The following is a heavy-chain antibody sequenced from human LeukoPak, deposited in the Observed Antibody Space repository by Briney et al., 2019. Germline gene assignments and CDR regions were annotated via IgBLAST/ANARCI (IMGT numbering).Heavy chain of an antibody. CDR1: GGSISSYY. V-gene: IGHV4-4*07. CDR3: ARVLKPGNWFDP. J-gene: IGHJ5*02. Sequence: SETLSLTCTVSGGSISSYYWSWIRHPAGKGLEWIGRIYTSGSTNYNPSPKSRVTMSVDTSKNQFSLKLSSVTAADTAVYYCARVLKPGNWFDPWGQGTLVTVSS. CDR2: IYTSGST. D-gene: IGHD2-8*02.